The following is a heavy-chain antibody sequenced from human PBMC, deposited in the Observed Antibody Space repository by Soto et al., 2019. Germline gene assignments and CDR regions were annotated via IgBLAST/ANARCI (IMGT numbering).Heavy chain of an antibody. CDR3: AKDLRIWGATIPPLFDY. CDR2: ISGSGGST. D-gene: IGHD1-26*01. CDR1: GFTFSSYA. J-gene: IGHJ4*02. Sequence: GGSLRLSCAASGFTFSSYAMSWVRQAPGKGLEWVSAISGSGGSTYYADSVKGRFTISRDNSKNTLYLQMNSLRAEDTAVYYCAKDLRIWGATIPPLFDYWGQGTLVTVSS. V-gene: IGHV3-23*01.